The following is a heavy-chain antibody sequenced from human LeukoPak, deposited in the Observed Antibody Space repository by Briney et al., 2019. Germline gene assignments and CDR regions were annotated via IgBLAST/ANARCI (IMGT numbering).Heavy chain of an antibody. D-gene: IGHD1-7*01. Sequence: GGSLRLSCAASGFTFSSYWMSWVRQAPGRGLEWVANIKQGGSEKYYVDSVKGRFTISRDNAKNSLYLQMNSLRAEDTAVYYCASRVLELPRFDYWGQGTLVTVSS. CDR2: IKQGGSEK. CDR3: ASRVLELPRFDY. J-gene: IGHJ4*02. CDR1: GFTFSSYW. V-gene: IGHV3-7*01.